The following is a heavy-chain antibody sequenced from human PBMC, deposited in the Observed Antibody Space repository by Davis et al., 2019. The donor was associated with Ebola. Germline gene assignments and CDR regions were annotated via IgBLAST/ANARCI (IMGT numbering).Heavy chain of an antibody. D-gene: IGHD4-11*01. CDR2: INAGNGNT. Sequence: ASVKVSCKASGYTFTSYAMHWVRQAPGQRLEWMGWINAGNGNTKYSQKLQGRVTMTTDTSTSTAYMELRSLRSDDTAVYYCARESGTVTTDWFDPWGQGTLVTVSS. J-gene: IGHJ5*02. CDR1: GYTFTSYA. CDR3: ARESGTVTTDWFDP. V-gene: IGHV1-3*01.